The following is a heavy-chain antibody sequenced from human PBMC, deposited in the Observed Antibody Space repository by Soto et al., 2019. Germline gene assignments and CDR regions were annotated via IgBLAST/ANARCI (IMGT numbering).Heavy chain of an antibody. J-gene: IGHJ6*02. CDR2: IYYSGST. D-gene: IGHD2-15*01. Sequence: SETLSLTCTVSGGSISSSSYYWGWIRQPPGKGLEWIGRIYYSGSTYYNPSLKSRVTISVDTSKNQCSLKLSSATAADTAVYYCARHGGYCSGGSCYSSFCYYYYGMDVWGQGTTFTVFS. CDR1: GGSISSSSYY. CDR3: ARHGGYCSGGSCYSSFCYYYYGMDV. V-gene: IGHV4-39*01.